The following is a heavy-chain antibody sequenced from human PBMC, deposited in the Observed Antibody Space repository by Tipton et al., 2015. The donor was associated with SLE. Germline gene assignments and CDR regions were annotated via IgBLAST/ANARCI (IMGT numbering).Heavy chain of an antibody. CDR3: ASLPTVWSWFDP. CDR1: GASISSYS. V-gene: IGHV4-59*08. J-gene: IGHJ5*02. CDR2: IYYSGST. D-gene: IGHD3-3*01. Sequence: TLSLTCTVSGASISSYSWSWIRQPPGKGLEWIGYIYYSGSTNYNPSLKSRVTISVDTSKNQFSLRLSSVTAADTAVYYCASLPTVWSWFDPWGQGTLVTVSS.